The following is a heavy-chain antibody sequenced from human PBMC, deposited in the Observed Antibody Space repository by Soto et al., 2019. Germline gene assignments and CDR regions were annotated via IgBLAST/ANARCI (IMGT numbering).Heavy chain of an antibody. V-gene: IGHV3-15*01. D-gene: IGHD6-19*01. J-gene: IGHJ3*01. CDR1: GLIFSNAW. CDR2: IKSNTDGGAA. Sequence: EVQLVESGGGLVEPGGSLRLSCSVSGLIFSNAWMGWVRQAPGKGLEWVGRIKSNTDGGAADYAAAVKGRFTISRDDSRDSLYLQMNSLKTEDTAVYYCATEKRHSSGWNGAFDVWGQGTVVTVSS. CDR3: ATEKRHSSGWNGAFDV.